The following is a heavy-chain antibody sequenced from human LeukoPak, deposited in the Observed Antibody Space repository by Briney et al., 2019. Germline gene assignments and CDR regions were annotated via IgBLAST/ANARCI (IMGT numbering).Heavy chain of an antibody. CDR3: ARDNSKVYYFDY. V-gene: IGHV1-18*01. J-gene: IGHJ4*02. D-gene: IGHD2/OR15-2a*01. Sequence: ASVKVSCKASGYTFTSYGISWVGQAPGQGLEWMGWISAYNGNTNYAQKLQGRVTMTTDTSTSTAYMELRSLRSDDTAVYYCARDNSKVYYFDYWGQGTLVTVSS. CDR2: ISAYNGNT. CDR1: GYTFTSYG.